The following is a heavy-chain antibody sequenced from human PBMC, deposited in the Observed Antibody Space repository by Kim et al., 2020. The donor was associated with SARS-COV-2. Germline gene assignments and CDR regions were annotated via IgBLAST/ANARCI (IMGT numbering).Heavy chain of an antibody. CDR1: GGTFSSYA. CDR2: IIPIFGTA. D-gene: IGHD6-19*01. CDR3: ARDQLYSSGWGGYYYYGMDV. J-gene: IGHJ6*02. Sequence: SVKVSCKASGGTFSSYAISWVRQAPGQGLEWMGGIIPIFGTANYAQKFQGRVTITADESTSTAYMELSSLRSEDTAVYYCARDQLYSSGWGGYYYYGMDVWGQGTTVTVSS. V-gene: IGHV1-69*13.